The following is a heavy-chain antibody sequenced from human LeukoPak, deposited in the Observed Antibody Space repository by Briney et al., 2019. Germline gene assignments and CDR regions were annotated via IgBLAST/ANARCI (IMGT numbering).Heavy chain of an antibody. CDR3: ARAPTHYYGSGSSDY. CDR2: IIPIFGTA. D-gene: IGHD3-10*01. J-gene: IGHJ4*02. V-gene: IGHV1-69*13. CDR1: GYTFPSYG. Sequence: SVKVSCKASGYTFPSYGISWVRQAPGQGLEWMGGIIPIFGTANYAQKFQGRVTITADESTSTAYMELSSLRSEDTAVYYCARAPTHYYGSGSSDYWGQGTLVTVSS.